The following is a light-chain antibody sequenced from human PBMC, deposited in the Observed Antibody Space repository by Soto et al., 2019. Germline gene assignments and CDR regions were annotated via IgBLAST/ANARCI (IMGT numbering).Light chain of an antibody. CDR1: QSVSSY. CDR2: DTS. Sequence: EIGLTQSLATLSLSPGERATHTCRASQSVSSYLAWYQQKPGQAPRLLIYDTSKRATGIPARFSGSGSGTDFTLTISSLEPEDFAVYYCQQRTNWPRSFTFGPGTKVDIK. CDR3: QQRTNWPRSFT. V-gene: IGKV3-11*01. J-gene: IGKJ3*01.